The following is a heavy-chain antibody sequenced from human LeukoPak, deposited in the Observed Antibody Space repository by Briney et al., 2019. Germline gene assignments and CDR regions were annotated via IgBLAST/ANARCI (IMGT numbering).Heavy chain of an antibody. CDR2: INSDGSLT. D-gene: IGHD2-8*01. V-gene: IGHV3-74*01. CDR1: GFTFSSYW. Sequence: PGGXLRLSCAASGFTFSSYWMQWVRQAPGKGVGWVSRINSDGSLTIYADSVKGQFTISRDNAKNTLYLQMNSLRAEDTAVYYCARTLYCSNGVCYILDYWGQGTLLTVSS. CDR3: ARTLYCSNGVCYILDY. J-gene: IGHJ4*02.